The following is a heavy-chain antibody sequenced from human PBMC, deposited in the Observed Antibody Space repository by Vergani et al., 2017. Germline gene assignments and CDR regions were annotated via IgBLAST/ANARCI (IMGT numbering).Heavy chain of an antibody. J-gene: IGHJ2*01. CDR3: ARHQAGYCSGGSCYSWYFDL. CDR1: GGSFNTYY. Sequence: QVQLEESGPGLVKPSETLSLTCTVSGGSFNTYYWSWIRQSPGKGLEWIGSIYYSGSTYYNPSLKSRVTISVDTSKNQFSLKLSSVTAADTAVYYCARHQAGYCSGGSCYSWYFDLWGRGSLVTVSS. CDR2: IYYSGST. D-gene: IGHD2-15*01. V-gene: IGHV4-59*05.